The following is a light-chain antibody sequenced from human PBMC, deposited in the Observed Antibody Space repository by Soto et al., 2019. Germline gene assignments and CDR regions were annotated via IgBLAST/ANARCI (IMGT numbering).Light chain of an antibody. CDR2: EVS. CDR3: SSYTSSQYV. V-gene: IGLV2-14*01. Sequence: QSVLTQPASVSGSPGQSITISCTGTSSDVGGYNYVSWYQQHPGKAPKLMIYEVSNRPSGVSNRFSGSKSGNTASLTISELQAEGEADYYCSSYTSSQYVFGTGTKLTVL. CDR1: SSDVGGYNY. J-gene: IGLJ1*01.